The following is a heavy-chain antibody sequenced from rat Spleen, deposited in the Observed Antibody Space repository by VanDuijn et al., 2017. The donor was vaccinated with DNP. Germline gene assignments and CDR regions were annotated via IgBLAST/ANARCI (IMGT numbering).Heavy chain of an antibody. D-gene: IGHD1-11*01. CDR1: GFTFSDYY. CDR3: ATGVYGGYEDWFAY. CDR2: ISYDGGST. J-gene: IGHJ3*01. V-gene: IGHV5-20*01. Sequence: EVQLVESGGGLVLPGWSLRLSCAASGFTFSDYYMAWVRQVPTKGLEWVASISYDGGSTYYRDSVKGRFTISRDNAQNTLDLQVDSLRSEDTATYYCATGVYGGYEDWFAYWGQGTLVTVSS.